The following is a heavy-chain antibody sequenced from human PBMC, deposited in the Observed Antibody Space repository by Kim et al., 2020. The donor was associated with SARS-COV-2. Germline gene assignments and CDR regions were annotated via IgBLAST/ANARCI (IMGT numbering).Heavy chain of an antibody. V-gene: IGHV4-34*01. CDR2: INHSGST. J-gene: IGHJ4*02. CDR1: GGSFSGYY. Sequence: SETLSLTCAVYGGSFSGYYWSWIRQPPGKGLEWIGEINHSGSTNYNPSLKSRVTISVDTSKNQFSLKLSSVTAADTAVYYCARGMMIPAAKGFDYWGQGTLVTVSS. D-gene: IGHD2-2*01. CDR3: ARGMMIPAAKGFDY.